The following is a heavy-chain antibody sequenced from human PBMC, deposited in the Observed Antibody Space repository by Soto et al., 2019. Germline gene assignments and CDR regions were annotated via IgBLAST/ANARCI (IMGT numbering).Heavy chain of an antibody. CDR1: GFALSSSGVA. CDR2: IYWDDDR. J-gene: IGHJ6*02. CDR3: VYGSVSQHHAMDV. Sequence: QITLKESGPTQMKPTQTLTLTCTVSGFALSSSGVAVGWIRQPPGEALEWLALIYWDDDRRYSPSLKSRLTIPRDTSKNQVVLTTPNSDHVDTATYWCVYGSVSQHHAMDVWGQGTTVTVSS. D-gene: IGHD6-13*01. V-gene: IGHV2-5*02.